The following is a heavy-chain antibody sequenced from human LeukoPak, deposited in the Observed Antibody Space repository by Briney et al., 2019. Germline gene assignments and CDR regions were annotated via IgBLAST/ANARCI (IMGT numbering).Heavy chain of an antibody. D-gene: IGHD3-3*01. V-gene: IGHV4-39*01. CDR1: GGSISSSNYY. CDR2: IFYTGNT. CDR3: ARLGPYYDFWSGYLPIDY. Sequence: SETLSLTCTVSGGSISSSNYYWGWIRQPPGKGLEWIGSIFYTGNTYDNPSLKSRVIMSVDTSKNQFSLKLSSVTAADTAMYHCARLGPYYDFWSGYLPIDYWGQGTLVTVSS. J-gene: IGHJ4*02.